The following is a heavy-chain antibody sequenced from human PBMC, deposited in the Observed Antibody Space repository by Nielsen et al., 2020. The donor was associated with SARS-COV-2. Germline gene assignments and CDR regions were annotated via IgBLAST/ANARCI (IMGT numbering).Heavy chain of an antibody. CDR1: GGSVSSNDW. Sequence: SETLSLTCAVSGGSVSSNDWWTWVRPSPGKGLEWFGEVSHSGSINYNPSLKSRVTLSMVKSKRQFSLRLTSVSAAGTAVYFCARGDLVVVPSPILGLGPFFYYFYLDVWGKETTIIVSS. V-gene: IGHV4-4*02. CDR3: ARGDLVVVPSPILGLGPFFYYFYLDV. D-gene: IGHD2-2*01. J-gene: IGHJ6*03. CDR2: VSHSGSI.